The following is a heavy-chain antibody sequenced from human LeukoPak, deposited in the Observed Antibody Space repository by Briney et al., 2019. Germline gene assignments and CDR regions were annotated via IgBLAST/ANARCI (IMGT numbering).Heavy chain of an antibody. CDR2: INAGNGHT. Sequence: GASVKVSCKASGYTFTKYVVHWVRQAPGQRTEWMGWINAGNGHTQYSPNFQRRVTITRDTSASTAYMELSSLTSEDTALYYCARDDCGDTCYPGGYWGQGTLVTVSS. J-gene: IGHJ4*02. CDR3: ARDDCGDTCYPGGY. CDR1: GYTFTKYV. V-gene: IGHV1-3*01. D-gene: IGHD2-21*01.